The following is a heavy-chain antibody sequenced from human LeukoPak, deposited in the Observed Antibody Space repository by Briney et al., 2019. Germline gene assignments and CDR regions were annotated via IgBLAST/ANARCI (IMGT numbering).Heavy chain of an antibody. D-gene: IGHD3-3*01. CDR2: IYYSGST. CDR3: ARDRVLRFLENWFDP. Sequence: SETLSLTCTVSGGSISSSSYYWGWIRQPPGKGLEWIGSIYYSGSTYYNPSLKSRVTISVDTSKNQFSLKLNSVTAADTAVYYCARDRVLRFLENWFDPWGQGTLVTVSS. J-gene: IGHJ5*02. V-gene: IGHV4-39*07. CDR1: GGSISSSSYY.